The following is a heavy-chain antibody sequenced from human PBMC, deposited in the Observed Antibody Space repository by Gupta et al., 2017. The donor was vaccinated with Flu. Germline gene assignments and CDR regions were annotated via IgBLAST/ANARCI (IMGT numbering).Heavy chain of an antibody. CDR1: GFPFSNYW. J-gene: IGHJ4*02. Sequence: EVQLVESGGRLVKPGGSLRLSCAASGFPFSNYWMTWVRQAPGKGPEWVGNVKQDGSENYYGESVQGRFTISRDNAKNLVFLQMDSLRAEDTAVYYCVRDFRFQSDSWGQGTLVTVSS. CDR2: VKQDGSEN. CDR3: VRDFRFQSDS. D-gene: IGHD2/OR15-2a*01. V-gene: IGHV3-7*01.